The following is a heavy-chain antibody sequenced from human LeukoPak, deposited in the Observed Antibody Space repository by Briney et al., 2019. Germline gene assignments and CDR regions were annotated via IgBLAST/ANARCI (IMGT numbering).Heavy chain of an antibody. V-gene: IGHV1-2*04. D-gene: IGHD5-18*01. CDR3: ARADTAMGSFDY. CDR1: GYTFTGYS. J-gene: IGHJ4*02. Sequence: ASVKVSCKASGYTFTGYSMHWVRKAPGQGLEWMGWINPNSGGTNYAQKFQGWVTMTRDTSISTAYMELSRLRSDDTAVYYCARADTAMGSFDYWGQGTLVTVSS. CDR2: INPNSGGT.